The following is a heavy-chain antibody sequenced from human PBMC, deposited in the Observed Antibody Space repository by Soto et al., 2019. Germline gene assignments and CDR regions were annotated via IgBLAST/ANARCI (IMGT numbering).Heavy chain of an antibody. J-gene: IGHJ5*02. CDR2: INPGSVTR. D-gene: IGHD6-19*01. CDR1: GLTFTTYN. CDR3: ARAPRGLGQWLVLNWFDP. V-gene: IGHV3-48*01. Sequence: PGGSLRLSCAASGLTFTTYNFNWVRQAPGKGLEWISFINPGSVTRHYADSVKGRFTISRDNAKNSLYLQMNSLRSEDTAVYYCARAPRGLGQWLVLNWFDPWGQGTLVTVSS.